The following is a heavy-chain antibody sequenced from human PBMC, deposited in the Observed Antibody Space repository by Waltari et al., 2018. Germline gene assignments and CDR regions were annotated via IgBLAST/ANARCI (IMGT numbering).Heavy chain of an antibody. J-gene: IGHJ4*02. CDR2: IKGDGSEG. CDR3: ATVEWYRMDY. CDR1: GYAFRRTG. D-gene: IGHD3-3*01. Sequence: EVQLVAAGGGVVLPRGALRISGGAAGYAFRRTGMTWVRQAPGKGLEWVANIKGDGSEGYYVDSVKGRFTISRDNTKNALFLQMNSLRAEDTAAYYCATVEWYRMDYWGQGTLVTVSS. V-gene: IGHV3-7*01.